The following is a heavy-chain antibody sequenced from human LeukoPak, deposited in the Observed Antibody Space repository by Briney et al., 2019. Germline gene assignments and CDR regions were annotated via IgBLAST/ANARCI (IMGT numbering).Heavy chain of an antibody. Sequence: GGSLRLSCAASGFTFSSYAMNWVRQAPGKGLEWVSAISGSGGSTYYADSVTGRFTISRDNSKNTLYLQMNSLRAEDTAVYYCARQLAQAEGRAFDIWGQGTKVTVSS. CDR2: ISGSGGST. CDR1: GFTFSSYA. CDR3: ARQLAQAEGRAFDI. V-gene: IGHV3-23*01. J-gene: IGHJ3*02. D-gene: IGHD6-19*01.